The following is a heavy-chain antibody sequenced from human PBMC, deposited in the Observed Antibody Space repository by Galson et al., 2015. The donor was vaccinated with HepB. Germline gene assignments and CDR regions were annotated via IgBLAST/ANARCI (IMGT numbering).Heavy chain of an antibody. CDR3: ARGVGATTSDY. J-gene: IGHJ4*02. Sequence: SLRLSCAASGFTFSSYAMHWVRQAPGKGLEWVAVISYDGSNKYYADSVKGRFTISRDNSKNTLYLQMNSLRAEDTAVYYCARGVGATTSDYWGQGTLVTVSS. D-gene: IGHD1-26*01. CDR1: GFTFSSYA. V-gene: IGHV3-30*04. CDR2: ISYDGSNK.